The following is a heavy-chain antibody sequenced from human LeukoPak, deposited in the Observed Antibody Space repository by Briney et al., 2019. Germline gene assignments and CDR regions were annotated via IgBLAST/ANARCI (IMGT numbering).Heavy chain of an antibody. CDR1: GFTFSNYW. CDR2: IKEDGSEK. Sequence: QSGGSLRLSCAASGFTFSNYWMSWVRQAPGKGPEWEANIKEDGSEKYYVDSVKGRFTISRDNARNSRYLQMNSLRAEETAVYYCASGRQLGYWGQGTLVTVSS. V-gene: IGHV3-7*01. D-gene: IGHD6-13*01. CDR3: ASGRQLGY. J-gene: IGHJ4*02.